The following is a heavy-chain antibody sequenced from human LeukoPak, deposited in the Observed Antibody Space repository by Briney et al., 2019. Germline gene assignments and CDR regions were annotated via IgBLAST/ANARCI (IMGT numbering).Heavy chain of an antibody. CDR2: IWYDGSNK. D-gene: IGHD4-17*01. Sequence: GRSLRLSCAASGLTFSSYGMHWVRQAPGKGLEWVAVIWYDGSNKYYADSVKDRFTISRDNSKKTLYLQMNSLRAEDTAVYYCARVGLGYGEALFYYYYGMDVWGQGTTVTVSS. CDR1: GLTFSSYG. V-gene: IGHV3-33*01. J-gene: IGHJ6*02. CDR3: ARVGLGYGEALFYYYYGMDV.